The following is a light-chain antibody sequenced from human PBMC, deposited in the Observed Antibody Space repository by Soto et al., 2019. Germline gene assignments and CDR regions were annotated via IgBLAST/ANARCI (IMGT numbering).Light chain of an antibody. CDR1: QSISSY. CDR2: AAS. CDR3: QQSYSTLGT. Sequence: DIQMTQSPSSLAASVGDRVTITCRASQSISSYLNWYQQKPGKAPKLLIYAASSLQSGVPSRFSGSGSGTDFTLTISSLQPEDFATHYCQQSYSTLGTFGQGTKVEIK. J-gene: IGKJ1*01. V-gene: IGKV1-39*01.